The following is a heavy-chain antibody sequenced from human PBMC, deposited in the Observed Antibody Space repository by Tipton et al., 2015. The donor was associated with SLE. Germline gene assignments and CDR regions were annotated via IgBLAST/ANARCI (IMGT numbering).Heavy chain of an antibody. CDR1: GFTFSSYA. CDR2: ISYDGSNK. Sequence: SLRLSCAASGFTFSSYAMHWVRQAPGKGLEWVAVISYDGSNKYYADSVKGRFTISRDNSKNTLYLQMNSLRAEDTAVYYCAKDLGGSFDYWGQGTLVTVSS. V-gene: IGHV3-30-3*01. J-gene: IGHJ4*02. D-gene: IGHD1-26*01. CDR3: AKDLGGSFDY.